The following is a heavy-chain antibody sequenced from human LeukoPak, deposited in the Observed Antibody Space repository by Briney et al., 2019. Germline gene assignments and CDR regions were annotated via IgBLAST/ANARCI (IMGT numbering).Heavy chain of an antibody. CDR2: IRGSDGRT. Sequence: GGSLRLSCAASGFPFSTYAMSWGRQAPGKGPEWVSSIRGSDGRTYYADSVKGRFAISSDNSKNTLYLQMNSLSAEDTAVYYCAKDVYGDYGGLDYWGQGTLVTVSS. CDR1: GFPFSTYA. D-gene: IGHD4-17*01. CDR3: AKDVYGDYGGLDY. V-gene: IGHV3-23*01. J-gene: IGHJ4*02.